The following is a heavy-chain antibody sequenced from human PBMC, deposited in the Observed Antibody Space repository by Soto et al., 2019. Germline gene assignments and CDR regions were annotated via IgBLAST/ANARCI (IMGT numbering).Heavy chain of an antibody. D-gene: IGHD3-16*01. Sequence: SETLSLTCTVPGGSISSSGYYWVWIRQSTGKGLEWIGSRDYTGSTYYNPSLKSRITMSVDTSKNQVSLKLSSVTAADTAVYYCARHGGHVCIRTYRYRRDWFDPWAQGIQVPVSS. CDR1: GGSISSSGYY. V-gene: IGHV4-39*01. CDR2: RDYTGST. J-gene: IGHJ5*02. CDR3: ARHGGHVCIRTYRYRRDWFDP.